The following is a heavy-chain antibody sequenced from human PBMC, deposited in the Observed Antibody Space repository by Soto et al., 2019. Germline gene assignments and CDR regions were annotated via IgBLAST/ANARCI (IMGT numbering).Heavy chain of an antibody. CDR2: IYDTGISGYTPST. V-gene: IGHV4-59*01. Sequence: SETLSLTCTVSGGSITSSYWSWIRRPPGKGLEWIAYIYDTGISGYTPSTSYNPSLKSRVTMSVDTSKSQFSLKLTSVTAADTAVYYCARGGDFWSGYYTRYYYYGMDVWGQGTTVTVSS. J-gene: IGHJ6*02. D-gene: IGHD3-3*01. CDR3: ARGGDFWSGYYTRYYYYGMDV. CDR1: GGSITSSY.